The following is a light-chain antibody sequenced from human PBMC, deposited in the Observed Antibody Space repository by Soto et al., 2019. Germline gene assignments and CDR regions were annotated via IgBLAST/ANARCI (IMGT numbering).Light chain of an antibody. Sequence: QSVLTQPASASGTPGPRVTIYFSGSSSNIGCNTVNWYQQLPGTAPKLLIYSNNQRPSGVPDRFSGSQSGTSASLAISGLQSEDEPDYYCAACDDSLNDPVFGGGTKLTVL. J-gene: IGLJ3*02. CDR3: AACDDSLNDPV. CDR2: SNN. V-gene: IGLV1-44*01. CDR1: SSNIGCNT.